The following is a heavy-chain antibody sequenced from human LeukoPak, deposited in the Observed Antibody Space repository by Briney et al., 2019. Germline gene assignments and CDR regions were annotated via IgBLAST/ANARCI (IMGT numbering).Heavy chain of an antibody. CDR1: GHSISSGYY. V-gene: IGHV4-38-2*02. CDR2: IYHSGST. CDR3: ARARNYYDSSGYYSYYYYYMDV. J-gene: IGHJ6*03. D-gene: IGHD3-22*01. Sequence: SETLSLTCTVSGHSISSGYYWGWIRQPPGKGLEWIGSIYHSGSTYYNPSLKSRVTISVDTSKNQFSLKLSSVTAADTAVYYCARARNYYDSSGYYSYYYYYMDVWGKGTTVTISS.